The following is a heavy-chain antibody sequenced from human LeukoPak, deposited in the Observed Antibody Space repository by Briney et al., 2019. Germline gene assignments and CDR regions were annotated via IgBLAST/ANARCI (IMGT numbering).Heavy chain of an antibody. J-gene: IGHJ6*03. D-gene: IGHD5-12*01. Sequence: GGSLRLSCAASGFTFSSHAMHWVRQAPGKGLEWVAVISYDGSNKYYADSVKGRFTVSRDNSKNTLYLQMKSLRAEDTAVYYCAKGGGYEAQYYYYYLDVWGKGTTVTISS. CDR2: ISYDGSNK. V-gene: IGHV3-30*04. CDR3: AKGGGYEAQYYYYYLDV. CDR1: GFTFSSHA.